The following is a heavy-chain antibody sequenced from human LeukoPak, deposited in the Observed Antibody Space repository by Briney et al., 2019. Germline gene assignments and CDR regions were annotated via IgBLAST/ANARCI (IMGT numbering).Heavy chain of an antibody. CDR2: ISGSGGST. D-gene: IGHD2-2*01. Sequence: GGSLRLSCAASGFTFSSYSMNWVRQAPGKGLEWVSAISGSGGSTYYADSVKGRFTISRDNSKNTLYLQMNSLRAEDTAVYYCAKVVVPESFDYWGQGTLVTVSS. CDR3: AKVVVPESFDY. CDR1: GFTFSSYS. J-gene: IGHJ4*02. V-gene: IGHV3-23*01.